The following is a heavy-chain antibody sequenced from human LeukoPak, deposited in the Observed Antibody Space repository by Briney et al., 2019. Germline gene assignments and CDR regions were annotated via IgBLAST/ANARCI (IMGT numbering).Heavy chain of an antibody. D-gene: IGHD6-13*01. CDR1: GFTFSSYG. Sequence: PGGSLRLSCAASGFTFSSYGMHWVRQAPGKGLEWVAVISYDGSNKYYADSVKGRFTISRDNSKNTLYLQMNSLRAEDTAVNYCAKEWMTAAAGLIEYFQHWGQGTLVTVSS. CDR3: AKEWMTAAAGLIEYFQH. CDR2: ISYDGSNK. J-gene: IGHJ1*01. V-gene: IGHV3-30*18.